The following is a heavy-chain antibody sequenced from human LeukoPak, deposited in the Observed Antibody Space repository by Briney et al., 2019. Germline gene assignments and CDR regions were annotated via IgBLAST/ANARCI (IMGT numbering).Heavy chain of an antibody. CDR3: ARLVYGTYDFWSGYPVGYFDY. V-gene: IGHV3-21*01. CDR1: GFAFSSYS. J-gene: IGHJ4*02. Sequence: GGSLRLSCAASGFAFSSYSMNWVRQAPGKGLEWVSSISSSSSYIYYADSVKGRFTISRDNAKNSLYLQMNSLTAADTAVYYCARLVYGTYDFWSGYPVGYFDYWGQGTLVTVSS. CDR2: ISSSSSYI. D-gene: IGHD3-3*01.